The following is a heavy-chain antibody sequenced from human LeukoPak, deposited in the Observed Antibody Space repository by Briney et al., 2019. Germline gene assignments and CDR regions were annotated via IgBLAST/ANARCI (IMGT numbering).Heavy chain of an antibody. CDR2: IYSGGST. D-gene: IGHD3-22*01. CDR3: ARGSYYYDSSGYYLGEYYFDY. CDR1: GFTFSSYA. J-gene: IGHJ4*02. Sequence: GGSLRLSCAASGFTFSSYAMSWVRQAPGKGLEWVSVIYSGGSTYYADSVKGRFTISRHNSKNTLYLQMNSLRAEDTAVYYCARGSYYYDSSGYYLGEYYFDYWGQGTLVTVSS. V-gene: IGHV3-53*04.